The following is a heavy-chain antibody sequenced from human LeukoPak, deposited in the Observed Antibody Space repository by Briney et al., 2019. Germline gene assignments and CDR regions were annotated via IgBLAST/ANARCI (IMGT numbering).Heavy chain of an antibody. D-gene: IGHD3-16*02. V-gene: IGHV3-23*01. CDR1: GFTLSSYE. Sequence: GGSLRLSCTVSGFTLSSYEMSWIRQAPGQGLEWVSSIEYSETGTHYADSVKGRFTISRDNSKNTLYLQLNSLRDEDTAVYYCTKVFLSARDSVWGNYRYLAFNVWGQGTMVTVSS. CDR3: TKVFLSARDSVWGNYRYLAFNV. CDR2: IEYSETGT. J-gene: IGHJ3*01.